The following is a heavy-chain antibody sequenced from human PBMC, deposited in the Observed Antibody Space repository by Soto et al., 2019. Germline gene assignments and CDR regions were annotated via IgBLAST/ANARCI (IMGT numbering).Heavy chain of an antibody. CDR1: GFSLSTNGLG. CDR3: AHSSADRWNTFDI. V-gene: IGHV2-5*01. Sequence: QITLKDSGPTLVNRTETLTLTCSFSGFSLSTNGLGVCWIRQPPGKALEWLGVIYWNDHKRYSPSLKSRLSITTDTSKSQVVLTMAKMDTVDTGTYFCAHSSADRWNTFDIWSQGTMVTVSS. D-gene: IGHD1-1*01. CDR2: IYWNDHK. J-gene: IGHJ3*02.